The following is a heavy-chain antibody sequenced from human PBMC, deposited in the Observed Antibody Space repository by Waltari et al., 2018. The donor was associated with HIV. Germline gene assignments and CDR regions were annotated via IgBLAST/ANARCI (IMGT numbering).Heavy chain of an antibody. J-gene: IGHJ6*02. CDR2: ISYDGSNK. Sequence: QVQLVESGGGVVQPGRSLILSCAASGFTFSSYGMHWVRQAPGKGLEWVAVISYDGSNKYYADSVKGRFTISRDNSKNTLYLQMNSLRAEDTAVYYCAKDARFLDLDYYYGMDVWGQGTTVTVSS. V-gene: IGHV3-30*18. CDR1: GFTFSSYG. CDR3: AKDARFLDLDYYYGMDV. D-gene: IGHD3-3*01.